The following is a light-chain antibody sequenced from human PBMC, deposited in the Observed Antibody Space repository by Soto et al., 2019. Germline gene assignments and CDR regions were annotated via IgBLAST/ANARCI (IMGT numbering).Light chain of an antibody. Sequence: QSALTQPASVSGSPGQSITISCTGTSSDVGAYNSVCWYQHNPGKAPKLMIHDGSIRPSGASNRFSGSKSGNTASLTISGLQAEDEADYYCSSHTTSSTLVFGTGTKVTVL. V-gene: IGLV2-14*01. CDR3: SSHTTSSTLV. CDR1: SSDVGAYNS. J-gene: IGLJ1*01. CDR2: DGS.